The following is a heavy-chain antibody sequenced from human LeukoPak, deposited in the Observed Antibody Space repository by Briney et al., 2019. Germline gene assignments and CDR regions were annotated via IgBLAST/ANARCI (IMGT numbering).Heavy chain of an antibody. CDR1: GFTLSTYA. CDR3: ARIRGGPIDY. J-gene: IGHJ4*02. V-gene: IGHV3-30-3*01. Sequence: PGGSLGLSCAASGFTLSTYAMHWVRQAPGKGLEWVAVISYDGTDTYYADSVKGRFTISRDTSKNSLYLQMNSLRPEDTAVFYCARIRGGPIDYWGQGTLVTVSS. D-gene: IGHD3-16*01. CDR2: ISYDGTDT.